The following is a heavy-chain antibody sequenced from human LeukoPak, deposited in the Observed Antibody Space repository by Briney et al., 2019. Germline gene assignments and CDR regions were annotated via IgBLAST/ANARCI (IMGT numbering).Heavy chain of an antibody. Sequence: NPGRSLRLSCAASGFTFSDYYMSWIRHAPGKGLEWVSYISSSGSTIDYAESVKGRFTIYRDNAKNSLYLQMNSLRAEDTAVYHCARYYNYGSSGYPPYYYYGMDVWGRGTTVTVSS. D-gene: IGHD3-22*01. CDR2: ISSSGSTI. J-gene: IGHJ6*02. CDR3: ARYYNYGSSGYPPYYYYGMDV. V-gene: IGHV3-11*01. CDR1: GFTFSDYY.